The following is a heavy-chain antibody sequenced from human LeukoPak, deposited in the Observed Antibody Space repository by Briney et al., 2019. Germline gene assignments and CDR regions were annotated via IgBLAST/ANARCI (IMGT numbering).Heavy chain of an antibody. CDR2: IYYSGST. D-gene: IGHD3-22*01. CDR3: ARAPYYDSSGFSYAKWYFDL. Sequence: SSETLSLTCTVSGGSVSSGTYYWNWIRQPPGKGLEWIGYIYYSGSTNYNPSLKSRVTISADTSKNQLSLRLTSVAAADTALYYCARAPYYDSSGFSYAKWYFDLWGRGTLVTVSS. V-gene: IGHV4-61*01. J-gene: IGHJ2*01. CDR1: GGSVSSGTYY.